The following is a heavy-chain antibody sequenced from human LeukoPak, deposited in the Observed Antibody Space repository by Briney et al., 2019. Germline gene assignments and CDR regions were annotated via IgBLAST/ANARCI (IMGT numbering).Heavy chain of an antibody. J-gene: IGHJ4*02. CDR1: RLTFTNYS. CDR2: ISSLSNYI. V-gene: IGHV3-21*01. D-gene: IGHD2-15*01. CDR3: ARDQTPFY. Sequence: KPGGSLRLSCAAARLTFTNYSMNWVRQAPGKGLEWVSSISSLSNYIYYADSVKGRFTISRDNAKSSMWLQMNSLRDEDTAVYYCARDQTPFYWGQGSLVTVSS.